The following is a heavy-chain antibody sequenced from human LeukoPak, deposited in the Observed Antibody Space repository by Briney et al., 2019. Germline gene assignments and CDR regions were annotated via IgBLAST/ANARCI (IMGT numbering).Heavy chain of an antibody. CDR2: ISSSSSYI. CDR1: GFTFSSYS. V-gene: IGHV3-21*01. CDR3: ARDQGYYDSSGYKPPTDY. Sequence: GGSLRLSCAASGFTFSSYSMNWVRQAPGKGLEWVSSISSSSSYIYYADSVKGRFTISRDNAKNSLYLQMNSLRAEDTAVYYCARDQGYYDSSGYKPPTDYWGQGTLVTVSS. J-gene: IGHJ4*02. D-gene: IGHD3-22*01.